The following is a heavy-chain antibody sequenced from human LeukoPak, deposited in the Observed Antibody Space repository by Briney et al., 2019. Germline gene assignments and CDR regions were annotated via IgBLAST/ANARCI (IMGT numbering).Heavy chain of an antibody. D-gene: IGHD2-2*01. Sequence: PGRSLRLSCVASGFTFDDYAMHWVRQAPGKGLEWVSGISWNSGSIGYADSVKGRFTISRDNAKNSLYLQMNSLRAEDTALYYCAKGDLEGSCSYWGRGTLVTVSS. CDR1: GFTFDDYA. CDR3: AKGDLEGSCSY. V-gene: IGHV3-9*01. CDR2: ISWNSGSI. J-gene: IGHJ4*02.